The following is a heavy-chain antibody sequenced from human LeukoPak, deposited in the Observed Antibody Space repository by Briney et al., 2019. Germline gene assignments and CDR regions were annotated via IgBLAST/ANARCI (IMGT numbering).Heavy chain of an antibody. D-gene: IGHD3-10*01. CDR1: GYTFTSYY. J-gene: IGHJ4*02. V-gene: IGHV1-46*01. CDR3: ARVGITMVRGVHIPDY. Sequence: ASVKVSCKASGYTFTSYYMHWVRQAPGQGLEWLGIINPSGGSTSYAQKFQGRVTMTRDTSTSTVYMELSSLRSEDTAVYYCARVGITMVRGVHIPDYWGQGTLVTVSS. CDR2: INPSGGST.